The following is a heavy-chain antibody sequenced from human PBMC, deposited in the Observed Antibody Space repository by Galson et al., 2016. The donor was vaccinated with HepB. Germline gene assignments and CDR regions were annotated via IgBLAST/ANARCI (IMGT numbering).Heavy chain of an antibody. CDR3: ARDPMRFAFDL. Sequence: SLRLSCAASGFTFRTSWMSWVRQPPGKGPEWVANINPDGSQTYYVDSVKGRFNISKDNAKNSLYLRMNSLRADDTAVYYCARDPMRFAFDLWGQGQWSPSLQ. CDR1: GFTFRTSW. J-gene: IGHJ3*01. V-gene: IGHV3-7*01. CDR2: INPDGSQT.